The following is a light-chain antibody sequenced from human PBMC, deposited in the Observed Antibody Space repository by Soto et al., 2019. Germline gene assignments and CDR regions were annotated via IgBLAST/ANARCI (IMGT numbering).Light chain of an antibody. J-gene: IGKJ5*01. CDR3: QQSFNFPPT. CDR2: GAS. V-gene: IGKV1-39*01. Sequence: DIQMAQSPSSLSASVGDRVTITCRASRNVNNFLNWYQQRPGKAPDLLIYGASRLQIGVPSRFTGSGSETDFTLTISSLQPEDFATYFCQQSFNFPPTFGQGTRLEIK. CDR1: RNVNNF.